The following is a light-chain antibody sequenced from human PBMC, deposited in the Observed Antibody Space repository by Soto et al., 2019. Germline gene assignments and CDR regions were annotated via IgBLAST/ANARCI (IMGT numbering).Light chain of an antibody. J-gene: IGKJ3*01. CDR2: GAS. Sequence: EIVLTQSPGTLSLSPGERATLSCRASQSVSSTYLGWYQQKPGQAPRLLISGASNRATGIPDRFSGSGSGTDFTLTISRLEPEDFAVYYCQQFGTIPFTFGPGTKVDVK. CDR1: QSVSSTY. V-gene: IGKV3-20*01. CDR3: QQFGTIPFT.